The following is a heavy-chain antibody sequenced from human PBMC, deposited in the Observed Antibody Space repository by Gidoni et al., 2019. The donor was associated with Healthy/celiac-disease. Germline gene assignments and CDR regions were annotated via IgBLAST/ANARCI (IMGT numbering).Heavy chain of an antibody. Sequence: EVQLVESGGGLVQPGGSLRLSCAASGFTFSSYWMSWVRQAPGKGLEWLANIKQDGSEKYYVDSVKGRFTISRDNAKNSLYLQMNSLRAEDTAVYYCARGGAYSYGLDRAFDIWGQGTMVTVSS. CDR1: GFTFSSYW. CDR3: ARGGAYSYGLDRAFDI. V-gene: IGHV3-7*05. D-gene: IGHD5-18*01. J-gene: IGHJ3*02. CDR2: IKQDGSEK.